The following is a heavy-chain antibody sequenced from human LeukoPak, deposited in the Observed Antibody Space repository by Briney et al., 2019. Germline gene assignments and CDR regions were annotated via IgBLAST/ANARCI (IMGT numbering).Heavy chain of an antibody. Sequence: GGSLRLSCAASGFTFDDYGMSWVRQAPGKGLEWVSGNNWNGGSTGYADSVKGRFTISRDNAKNSLYLQMNSLRAEDTALYYCTRAAYYYGSGSYFGWYYYMDVWGKGTTVTISS. J-gene: IGHJ6*03. D-gene: IGHD3-10*01. CDR2: NNWNGGST. CDR3: TRAAYYYGSGSYFGWYYYMDV. V-gene: IGHV3-20*04. CDR1: GFTFDDYG.